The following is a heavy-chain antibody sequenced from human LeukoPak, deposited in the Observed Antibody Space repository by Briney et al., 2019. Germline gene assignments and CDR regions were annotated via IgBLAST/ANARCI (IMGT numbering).Heavy chain of an antibody. J-gene: IGHJ5*02. CDR3: ARVLDWFDP. Sequence: PSETLSLTCTVSGGSISSSSHYWGWIRQPPGKGLEWIGSIYYSGSTYYNPSLKSRVTISVDTSKNQFSLKLSSVTAADTAVYYCARVLDWFDPWGQGTLVTVSS. CDR1: GGSISSSSHY. CDR2: IYYSGST. V-gene: IGHV4-39*07.